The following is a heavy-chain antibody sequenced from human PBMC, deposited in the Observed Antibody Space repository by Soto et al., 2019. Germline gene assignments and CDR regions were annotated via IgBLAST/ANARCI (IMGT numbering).Heavy chain of an antibody. CDR3: ARTRDDYGDYRSNWFDP. D-gene: IGHD4-17*01. CDR2: IYYSRST. J-gene: IGHJ5*02. CDR1: GGSISSYY. Sequence: PSATLSLTCTVPGGSISSYYWSWIQQPPGQGLEWIGYIYYSRSTNYNPSLKSRVTISVDTSKNQFSLKLSSVTAADTAVYYCARTRDDYGDYRSNWFDPWGQGTLVTVS. V-gene: IGHV4-59*01.